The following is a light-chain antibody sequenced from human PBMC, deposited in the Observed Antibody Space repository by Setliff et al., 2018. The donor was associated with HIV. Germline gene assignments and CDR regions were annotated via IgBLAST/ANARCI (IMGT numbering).Light chain of an antibody. CDR2: DVN. CDR1: SGDIGHYNY. V-gene: IGLV2-14*03. CDR3: SSYTGSATPWI. J-gene: IGLJ1*01. Sequence: QSALTQPASVSGSPGQSITIPCPGTSGDIGHYNYVSWYQQHPGKAPKLVIVDVNDRPSGVSPRFSGSKSGNTASLTISGLQTEDEADFYCSSYTGSATPWIFGTGTKVTVL.